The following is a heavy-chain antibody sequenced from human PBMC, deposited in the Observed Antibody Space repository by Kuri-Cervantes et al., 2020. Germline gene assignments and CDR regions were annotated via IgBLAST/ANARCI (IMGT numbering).Heavy chain of an antibody. Sequence: GGSLRLSCAASGFTFSSYSMNWVRQAPGKGLEWVSSISSSSSYIYYADSVKGRFTISRDNAKNSLYLQMNSLRAEDTAVYYCARGVTTVGRFDYWGQGTLVTDSS. CDR1: GFTFSSYS. CDR3: ARGVTTVGRFDY. J-gene: IGHJ4*02. D-gene: IGHD4-17*01. V-gene: IGHV3-21*01. CDR2: ISSSSSYI.